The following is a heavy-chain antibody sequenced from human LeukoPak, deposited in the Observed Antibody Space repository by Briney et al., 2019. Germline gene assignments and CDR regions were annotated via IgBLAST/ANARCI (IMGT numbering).Heavy chain of an antibody. V-gene: IGHV3-33*01. J-gene: IGHJ4*02. D-gene: IGHD4-23*01. CDR3: AREEGADGTSGINS. Sequence: QPGRSLRLSCAASGFTFSTYGMHWVRQAPGKGLEWVSDIWYNGNNKYYADSVKGRFTISRDNSKKTVYLQMNSLRVEDTAVYYCAREEGADGTSGINSWGQGTLVIASS. CDR1: GFTFSTYG. CDR2: IWYNGNNK.